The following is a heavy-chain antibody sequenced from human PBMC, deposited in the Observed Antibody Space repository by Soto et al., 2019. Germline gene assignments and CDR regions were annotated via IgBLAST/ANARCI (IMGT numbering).Heavy chain of an antibody. CDR1: GFTFSSYG. D-gene: IGHD3-10*01. Sequence: QVQLVESGGGVVQPGRSLRLSCAASGFTFSSYGMHWVRQAPGKGLEWVAVISYDGSNKYYADSVKGRFTISRDNSKNRLYLQMNSLRAEDTAVYYCAKDRGRITMVRGVIAGKRGYNWFDPWGQGTLVTVSS. J-gene: IGHJ5*02. CDR3: AKDRGRITMVRGVIAGKRGYNWFDP. V-gene: IGHV3-30*18. CDR2: ISYDGSNK.